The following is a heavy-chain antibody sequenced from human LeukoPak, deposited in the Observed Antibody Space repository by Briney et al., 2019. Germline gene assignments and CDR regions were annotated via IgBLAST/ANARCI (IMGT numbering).Heavy chain of an antibody. J-gene: IGHJ4*02. CDR1: GYTFTSYY. Sequence: GASVKVSCKASGYTFTSYYMHWVRQAPGQGLEWMGIIDPRGGSTLYAQKFQGRVTMTRDMSTSTVYMQLGSLRSEATAVYYWARGGHGTSVAVAGTGDYWGQGTLVTVSS. CDR2: IDPRGGST. D-gene: IGHD6-19*01. V-gene: IGHV1-46*01. CDR3: ARGGHGTSVAVAGTGDY.